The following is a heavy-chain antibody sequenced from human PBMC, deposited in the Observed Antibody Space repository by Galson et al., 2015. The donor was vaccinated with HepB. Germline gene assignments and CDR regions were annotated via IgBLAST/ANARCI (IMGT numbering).Heavy chain of an antibody. V-gene: IGHV2-5*02. J-gene: IGHJ4*02. CDR2: IYWDDDK. CDR1: GFSLTTSGVG. Sequence: PALVKPTQTLTLTCTFSGFSLTTSGVGVGWIRQPPGKALEWLAVIYWDDDKRYSPSLKSRLTITKDTSQNQVVLTMTNMDPLDTATYYCAHRPSAFDYWGQGTLVTVSS. CDR3: AHRPSAFDY.